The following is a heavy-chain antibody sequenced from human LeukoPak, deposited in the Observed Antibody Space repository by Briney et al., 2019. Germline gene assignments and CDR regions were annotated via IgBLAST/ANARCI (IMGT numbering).Heavy chain of an antibody. D-gene: IGHD6-19*01. CDR3: ARGPRDLIIAVAHFDY. CDR2: ISDSGGST. CDR1: GLTFSSYA. J-gene: IGHJ4*02. V-gene: IGHV3-23*01. Sequence: PGGSLRLSCAASGLTFSSYAMSWVRQAPGKGLEWVPDISDSGGSTYYADSVKGRFTISRDNSKNSLYLQMNSLRAEDTAVYYCARGPRDLIIAVAHFDYWGQGTLVTVSS.